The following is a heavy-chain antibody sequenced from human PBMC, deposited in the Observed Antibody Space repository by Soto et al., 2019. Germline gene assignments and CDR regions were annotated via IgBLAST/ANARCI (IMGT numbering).Heavy chain of an antibody. CDR1: GGTFSSYA. J-gene: IGHJ6*02. D-gene: IGHD2-2*01. CDR2: IIPIFGTA. V-gene: IGHV1-69*06. Sequence: SVKVSCKASGGTFSSYAISWVRQAPGQGLEWMGGIIPIFGTANYAQKFQGRVTITADKSTSTAYMELSSLRSEDTAVYYCASARISSTARYYGMDVWGQGTTVTVSS. CDR3: ASARISSTARYYGMDV.